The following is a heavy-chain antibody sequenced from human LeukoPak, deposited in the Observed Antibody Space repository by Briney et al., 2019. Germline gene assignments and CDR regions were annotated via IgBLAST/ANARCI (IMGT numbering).Heavy chain of an antibody. Sequence: GGSLRLSCAASGFTVSSNYMSWVRQAPGKGLEWVSVIYSGGSTYYADSVKGRFTISRENSKNTLYLQMNSLRAEDTAVYYCARNRDGAFDIWGQGTMVTVSS. CDR3: ARNRDGAFDI. V-gene: IGHV3-66*01. CDR1: GFTVSSNY. D-gene: IGHD2/OR15-2a*01. J-gene: IGHJ3*02. CDR2: IYSGGST.